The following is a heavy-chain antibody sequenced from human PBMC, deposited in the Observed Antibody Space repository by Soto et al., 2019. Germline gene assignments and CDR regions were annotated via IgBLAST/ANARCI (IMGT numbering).Heavy chain of an antibody. Sequence: EVQLVESGGGLVKPGGSLRLSCAASGFTFSSYSMNWVRQAPGKGLEWVSPISSSSSYIYYADSVKGRFTISRDNAKNSLYLQMNSLRAEDTAVYYCARAIVGAMSDWGQGTLVTVSS. V-gene: IGHV3-21*01. CDR2: ISSSSSYI. J-gene: IGHJ4*02. CDR3: ARAIVGAMSD. D-gene: IGHD1-26*01. CDR1: GFTFSSYS.